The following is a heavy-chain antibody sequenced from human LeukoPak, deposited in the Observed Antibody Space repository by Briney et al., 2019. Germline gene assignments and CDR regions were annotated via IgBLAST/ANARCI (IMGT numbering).Heavy chain of an antibody. CDR2: IYYSGST. CDR1: GASFSSSTYY. CDR3: ARHAGGIAAAGTRPFDY. Sequence: SETLSLTCTVSGASFSSSTYYWGWIRQPPGKGLERIGSIYYSGSTYYNPSLKSRVTMSVDTSKNQFSLKLSSVTAADTAVYYCARHAGGIAAAGTRPFDYWGQGTLVTVSS. J-gene: IGHJ4*02. V-gene: IGHV4-39*01. D-gene: IGHD6-13*01.